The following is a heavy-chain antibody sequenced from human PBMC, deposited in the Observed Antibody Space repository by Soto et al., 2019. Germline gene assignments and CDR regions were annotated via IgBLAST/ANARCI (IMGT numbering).Heavy chain of an antibody. CDR1: GYSFTSYW. CDR2: DHPRDSYI. Sequence: GESLKISCKGSGYSFTSYWIGWVRQIPGKGLAWVAFDHPRDSYIKYVLSFEGQVTMTVAKSISATYLQWRLLMTLDTAMYYCARSVEYLYYYGMVVWGPGTTVTVSS. J-gene: IGHJ6*01. D-gene: IGHD2-15*01. V-gene: IGHV5-51*01. CDR3: ARSVEYLYYYGMVV.